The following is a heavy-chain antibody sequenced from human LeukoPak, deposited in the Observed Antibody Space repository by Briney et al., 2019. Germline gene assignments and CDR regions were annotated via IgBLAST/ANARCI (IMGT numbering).Heavy chain of an antibody. Sequence: PSETLSLTCTVSGGSISSYYWSWIRQPPGKGLEWIGYIYDSGSTNYNPSLKSRVTISVDTSKNQFSLKLSSVTAADTAVYYCARDRCRYNWNYYCLRGFDPWGQGTLVTVSS. CDR1: GGSISSYY. V-gene: IGHV4-59*01. D-gene: IGHD1-7*01. CDR2: IYDSGST. J-gene: IGHJ5*02. CDR3: ARDRCRYNWNYYCLRGFDP.